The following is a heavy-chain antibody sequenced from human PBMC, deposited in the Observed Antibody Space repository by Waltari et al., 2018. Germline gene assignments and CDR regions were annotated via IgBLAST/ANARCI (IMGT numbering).Heavy chain of an antibody. CDR2: FDPEDGET. J-gene: IGHJ4*02. CDR3: ATYRIAARPLAHHFDY. V-gene: IGHV1-24*01. CDR1: GYTLTELS. Sequence: QVQLVQSGAEVKKPGASVKVSCKVSGYTLTELSMHWVRQAPGKGLEWMGGFDPEDGETSYAQKFQGRVTMTEDTSTDTAYMELSSLRSEDTAVYYCATYRIAARPLAHHFDYWGQGTLVTVSS. D-gene: IGHD6-6*01.